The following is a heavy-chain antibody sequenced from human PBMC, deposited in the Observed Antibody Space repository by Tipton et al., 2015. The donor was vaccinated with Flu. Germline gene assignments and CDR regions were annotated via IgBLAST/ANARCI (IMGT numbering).Heavy chain of an antibody. Sequence: VQLVQSGGGLVQPGGSLRLSCAASGFTFSSYEMNWVRQAPGKGLEWVSYISSSGNTISYADSVRGRFTISRDNTKKSLSLQLNGLRAEDTAIYYCATLTGDDYWGQGILVTVSS. J-gene: IGHJ4*02. CDR1: GFTFSSYE. D-gene: IGHD7-27*01. V-gene: IGHV3-48*03. CDR2: ISSSGNTI. CDR3: ATLTGDDY.